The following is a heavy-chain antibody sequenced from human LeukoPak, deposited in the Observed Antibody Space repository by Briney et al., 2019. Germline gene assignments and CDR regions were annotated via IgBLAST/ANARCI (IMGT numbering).Heavy chain of an antibody. V-gene: IGHV3-30*02. J-gene: IGHJ4*02. Sequence: GGPLRLSCAASGFTFSSYGMHWVRQAPGKGLEWVAFIRYDGSNKYYADSVKGRFTISRDNSKNTLYLQMNSLRAEDTAVYYCAKDISGYYRPFDYWGQGTLVTVSS. CDR1: GFTFSSYG. CDR2: IRYDGSNK. CDR3: AKDISGYYRPFDY. D-gene: IGHD3-22*01.